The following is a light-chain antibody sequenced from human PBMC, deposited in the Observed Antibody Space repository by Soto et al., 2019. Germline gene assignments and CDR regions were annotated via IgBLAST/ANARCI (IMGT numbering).Light chain of an antibody. V-gene: IGKV1-5*03. CDR1: QTISSW. J-gene: IGKJ1*01. CDR2: KAS. CDR3: QQYSSYST. Sequence: DIQMTQSASTLSGSFGDRVTITCRASQTISSWLAWYQHKPVKAPKLLIYKASTLKSGVPSRFSGSASGTEFTLTISSLQPDDFATYYCQQYSSYSTFGQGTKVDIK.